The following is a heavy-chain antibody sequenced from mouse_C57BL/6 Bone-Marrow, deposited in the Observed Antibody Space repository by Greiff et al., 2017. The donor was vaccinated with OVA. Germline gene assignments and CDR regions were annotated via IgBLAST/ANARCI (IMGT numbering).Heavy chain of an antibody. J-gene: IGHJ4*01. V-gene: IGHV1-63*01. Sequence: QVQLKESGAELVRPGTSVKMSCKASGYTFTNYWIGWAKQRPGHGLEWIGDIYPGGGYTNYNEKFKGKATLTADKSSSTAYMQFSSLTSEDSAIYYCASYYGSRMDNWGQGTSVTVSS. CDR2: IYPGGGYT. CDR1: GYTFTNYW. CDR3: ASYYGSRMDN. D-gene: IGHD1-1*01.